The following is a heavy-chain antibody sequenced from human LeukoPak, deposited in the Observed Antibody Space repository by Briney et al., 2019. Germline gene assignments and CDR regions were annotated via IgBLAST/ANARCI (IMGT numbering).Heavy chain of an antibody. J-gene: IGHJ6*02. V-gene: IGHV4-59*01. D-gene: IGHD6-13*01. Sequence: PSQTLSLTCTVPTGSITSYYWSCIRQPPGKGLDWHGYIYYSGSTNYSPSLKSRVTISVDTSKDQFSLKLSSVTAADTAVYYCARVAGYSSFYYFQGMDVWGQGAKVTVSS. CDR2: IYYSGST. CDR1: TGSITSYY. CDR3: ARVAGYSSFYYFQGMDV.